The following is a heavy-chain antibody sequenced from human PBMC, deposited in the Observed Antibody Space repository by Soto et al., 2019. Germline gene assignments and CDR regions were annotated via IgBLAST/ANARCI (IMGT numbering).Heavy chain of an antibody. CDR1: GGYISSGGYY. V-gene: IGHV4-31*03. Sequence: SETLSLTCTVSGGYISSGGYYWNWIRQHPGKGLEWIGYIYYSGSTYYNPSLKSRVTMSLDTSKNQFSLKLSSVTAADTAVYYCAGLGYYHSGRPPWGQGTLVTVSS. CDR2: IYYSGST. D-gene: IGHD3-22*01. J-gene: IGHJ4*02. CDR3: AGLGYYHSGRPP.